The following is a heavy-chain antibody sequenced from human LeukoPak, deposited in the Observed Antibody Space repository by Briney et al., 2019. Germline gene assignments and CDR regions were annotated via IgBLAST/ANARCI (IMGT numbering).Heavy chain of an antibody. J-gene: IGHJ4*02. CDR1: GFTFSSYS. V-gene: IGHV3-48*04. Sequence: GGSLRLSCAASGFTFSSYSMNWFRQAPGKGLEWVSYIGGSRSGSSRSIIYYADSVKGRFTISRDNAKNSLDLQMNSLRAEDMALYYCAKAGVKERVAATTTTDYFDYWGQGTLVTVSS. CDR3: AKAGVKERVAATTTTDYFDY. CDR2: IGGSRSGSSRSII. D-gene: IGHD2-15*01.